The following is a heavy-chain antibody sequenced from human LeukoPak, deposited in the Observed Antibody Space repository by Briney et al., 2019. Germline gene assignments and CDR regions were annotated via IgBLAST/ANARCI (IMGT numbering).Heavy chain of an antibody. J-gene: IGHJ6*03. CDR2: ISWNSGSI. Sequence: PGGSLRLSCAASGFTFDDYAMHWVRQAPGKGLEWVSGISWNSGSIGYADSVKGRFTISRDNAKNSLYLQMNSLRAEDMALYYCAKGDSYAYYYYMDVWGKGTTVIVSS. D-gene: IGHD5-18*01. CDR3: AKGDSYAYYYYMDV. V-gene: IGHV3-9*03. CDR1: GFTFDDYA.